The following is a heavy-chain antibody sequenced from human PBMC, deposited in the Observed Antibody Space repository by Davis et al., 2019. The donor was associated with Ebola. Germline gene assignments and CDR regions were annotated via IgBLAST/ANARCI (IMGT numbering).Heavy chain of an antibody. Sequence: PSETLSLTCAVYDGSFSGYYWSWIRQPAGKGLEWIGRIYTSGSTNYNPSLKSRVTISVDKSKNQFSLKLSSVTAADTAVYYCARVSGGYLGRHYFDYWGQGTLVTVSS. CDR1: DGSFSGYY. D-gene: IGHD5-12*01. J-gene: IGHJ4*02. V-gene: IGHV4-59*10. CDR3: ARVSGGYLGRHYFDY. CDR2: IYTSGST.